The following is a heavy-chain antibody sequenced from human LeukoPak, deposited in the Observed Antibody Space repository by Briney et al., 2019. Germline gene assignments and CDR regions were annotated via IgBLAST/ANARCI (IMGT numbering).Heavy chain of an antibody. Sequence: PSQTLSLTCTVSGGSISSGGYYWSWIRQHPGEGLEWIGFIYYSGTAYYNPSLKSRVSISIDTSNNHFSLKLSSVTAADTAIYYCARATGGAAAADFDPWGQGTLVTVSS. V-gene: IGHV4-31*03. CDR3: ARATGGAAAADFDP. D-gene: IGHD6-13*01. J-gene: IGHJ5*02. CDR2: IYYSGTA. CDR1: GGSISSGGYY.